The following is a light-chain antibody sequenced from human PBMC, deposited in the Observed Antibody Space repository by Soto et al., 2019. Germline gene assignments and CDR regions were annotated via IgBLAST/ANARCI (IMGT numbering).Light chain of an antibody. J-gene: IGKJ1*01. CDR1: QSVITN. Sequence: EILMTQSPSTLSVSPGERATLSCRASQSVITNLAWYQQKPGQAPRLLIYGASTRATGIPARFSGSGSGTDFTLTISSLEPEDFEVYYCQQRSNWPKTFGQGTKVDIK. CDR3: QQRSNWPKT. CDR2: GAS. V-gene: IGKV3-15*01.